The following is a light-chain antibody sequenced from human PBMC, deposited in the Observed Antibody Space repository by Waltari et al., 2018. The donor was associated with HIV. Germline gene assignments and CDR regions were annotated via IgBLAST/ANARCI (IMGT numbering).Light chain of an antibody. CDR1: SSNIARHT. CDR3: ATWEDSLNAWV. Sequence: QSVLNQSPSASGTPGQRVSISCSGSSSNIARHTETWYKQFPGTAPKLLIYSYGQRPSGVPERVSGSKSATSASLAISGLRSEDEADYYCATWEDSLNAWVFGGGTKLTVL. CDR2: SYG. J-gene: IGLJ3*02. V-gene: IGLV1-44*01.